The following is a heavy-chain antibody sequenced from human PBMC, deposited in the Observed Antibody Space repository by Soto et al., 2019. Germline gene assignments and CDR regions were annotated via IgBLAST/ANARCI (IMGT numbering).Heavy chain of an antibody. D-gene: IGHD3-10*01. J-gene: IGHJ4*02. CDR3: ANGRATYGLLTHDY. Sequence: EVQLLESGGGLVQPGGSLRLSCAASVCAFRNYAMSWVRQAPGKGLEWISTLTGSSSNIYYADSVKGRFAISRDNSRNTLYLQMNSLTAEDTAVYYCANGRATYGLLTHDYWGQGTLVTVSS. CDR1: VCAFRNYA. V-gene: IGHV3-23*01. CDR2: LTGSSSNI.